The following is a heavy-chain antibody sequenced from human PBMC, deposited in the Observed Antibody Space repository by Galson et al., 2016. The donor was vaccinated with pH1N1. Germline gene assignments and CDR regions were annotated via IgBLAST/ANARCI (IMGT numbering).Heavy chain of an antibody. CDR1: GYRFSDYY. D-gene: IGHD6-13*01. V-gene: IGHV1-2*06. CDR3: ARVGGRAAAGTTD. Sequence: SVKVSCKASGYRFSDYYVHWVRQAPGHGLEWIGRVDPKTGGKKYGQKFQGRVTMTSDTSITTGYMELTRLKADDTAPYVCARVGGRAAAGTTDWGQGTLVTVSS. J-gene: IGHJ4*01. CDR2: VDPKTGGK.